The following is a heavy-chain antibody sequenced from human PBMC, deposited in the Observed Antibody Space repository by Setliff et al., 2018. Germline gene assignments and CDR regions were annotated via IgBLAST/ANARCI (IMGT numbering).Heavy chain of an antibody. CDR1: GDSIGRGGYY. CDR3: ARDRRGGYGATNWFDP. Sequence: SETLSLTCSVSGDSIGRGGYYWSWIRQQPGKGLEWIASIYYSGSTYYNPSLKSRLRVSMDSSKNQFYLDLSSVTAADTAVYYCARDRRGGYGATNWFDPWGQGTLVTVSS. D-gene: IGHD3-16*01. V-gene: IGHV4-31*03. CDR2: IYYSGST. J-gene: IGHJ5*02.